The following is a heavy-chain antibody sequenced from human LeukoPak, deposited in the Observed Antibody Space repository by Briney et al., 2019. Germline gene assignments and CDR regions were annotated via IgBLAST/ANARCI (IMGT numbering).Heavy chain of an antibody. CDR3: AKDGSRVFTHAFDI. CDR1: GFTFSSYA. J-gene: IGHJ3*02. V-gene: IGHV3-23*01. CDR2: ISGGGGST. Sequence: GGSLRLSCAASGFTFSSYAMSWVRQAPGKGLEWVSAISGGGGSTYYADSVRGRFTISRDNSKNTLYLQMNSLRAEDTAVYYCAKDGSRVFTHAFDIWGQGTMVTVSS. D-gene: IGHD6-13*01.